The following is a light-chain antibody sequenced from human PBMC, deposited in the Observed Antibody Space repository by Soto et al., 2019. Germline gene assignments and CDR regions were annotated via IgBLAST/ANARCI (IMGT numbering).Light chain of an antibody. CDR3: CSYEDITTSYV. CDR1: SSDVAIYDL. CDR2: EGS. J-gene: IGLJ1*01. Sequence: QSVLTQPASVSGSPGQSITLSCTGSSSDVAIYDLASWYQQLPGKAPKLVISEGSKRASGVSNRFSGSKSGNTAALTISGLQAEDEADYYCCSYEDITTSYVFGTGTKVTVL. V-gene: IGLV2-23*01.